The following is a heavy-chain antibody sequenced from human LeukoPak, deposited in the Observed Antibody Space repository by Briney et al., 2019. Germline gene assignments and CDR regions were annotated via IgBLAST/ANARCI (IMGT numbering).Heavy chain of an antibody. CDR2: IWYDGSNK. Sequence: GGSLRLSCAASGLTFSSSGMHWVRQAPGKGLEWVANIWYDGSNKYYTDSVKGRFSISRDNSKNTLYLEMSSLRAEDTAAYYCARENSGRFDPWGQGTLVTVSS. V-gene: IGHV3-33*01. CDR1: GLTFSSSG. J-gene: IGHJ5*02. CDR3: ARENSGRFDP. D-gene: IGHD1-26*01.